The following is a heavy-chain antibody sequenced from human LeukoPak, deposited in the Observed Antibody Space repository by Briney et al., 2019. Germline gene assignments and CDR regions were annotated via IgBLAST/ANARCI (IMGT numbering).Heavy chain of an antibody. Sequence: SETLSLTCAVSGGSISSSNWWSWVRQPPGKGLEWIGEVHHSGTTNYNPSLNSRVTISVDKSKNQFSLKLSSVTAADTAVYYCARLATQPRYDSSGYYHVPFDYWGQGTLVTVSS. J-gene: IGHJ4*02. CDR2: VHHSGTT. CDR3: ARLATQPRYDSSGYYHVPFDY. D-gene: IGHD3-22*01. V-gene: IGHV4-4*02. CDR1: GGSISSSNW.